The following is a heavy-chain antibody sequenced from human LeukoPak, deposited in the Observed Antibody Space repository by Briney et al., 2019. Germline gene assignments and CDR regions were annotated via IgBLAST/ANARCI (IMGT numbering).Heavy chain of an antibody. CDR1: GFTVSSNF. Sequence: GGSLRLSCAASGFTVSSNFMAWVRQAPGKGLEWVSVIYGGGSTFYADSVKGRSTISRDNSKNTLYLQMNSLRAEDTAVYYCAKGDEVGDYWGQGTLVTVSS. CDR2: IYGGGST. J-gene: IGHJ4*02. D-gene: IGHD2-15*01. V-gene: IGHV3-66*02. CDR3: AKGDEVGDY.